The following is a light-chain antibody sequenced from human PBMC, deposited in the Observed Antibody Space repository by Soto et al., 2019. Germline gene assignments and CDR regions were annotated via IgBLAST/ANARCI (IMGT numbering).Light chain of an antibody. Sequence: QSALTQPASVSGSPGQSITISCTGTSSDVGYYNYVSWFQQHPGKAPRLVISDVTNRPSGVSNRFSGSKSGNTASLTISGLQAEDEADYYCSSYTSSSSVVFGGGTKLTVL. V-gene: IGLV2-14*03. CDR1: SSDVGYYNY. CDR2: DVT. J-gene: IGLJ2*01. CDR3: SSYTSSSSVV.